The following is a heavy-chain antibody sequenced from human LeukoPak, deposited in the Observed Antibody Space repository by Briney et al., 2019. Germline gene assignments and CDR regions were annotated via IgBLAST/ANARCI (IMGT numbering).Heavy chain of an antibody. Sequence: ASVTVSCKASGYTFTGYYMHWVRQAPGQGLEWMGWINPNSGGTNYAQKFQGRVTMTRDTSISTAYMELSRLRSDDTAVYYCARAGYSSGWYRGYDAFDIWGQGTMVTVSS. V-gene: IGHV1-2*02. CDR2: INPNSGGT. J-gene: IGHJ3*02. CDR1: GYTFTGYY. D-gene: IGHD6-19*01. CDR3: ARAGYSSGWYRGYDAFDI.